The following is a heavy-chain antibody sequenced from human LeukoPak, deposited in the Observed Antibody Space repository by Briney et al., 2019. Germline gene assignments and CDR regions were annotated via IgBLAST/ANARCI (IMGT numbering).Heavy chain of an antibody. Sequence: PSETLSLTCAVSGYSISSGYYWGWIRQTPGKGLEWIGSIYQSGSTYYNPSLKSRVTISVDTSKNQFSLNPSSVTAADTAVYYCARRVAAGGTRWFDPWGQGTLVTVSS. CDR3: ARRVAAGGTRWFDP. J-gene: IGHJ5*02. CDR2: IYQSGST. D-gene: IGHD6-13*01. CDR1: GYSISSGYY. V-gene: IGHV4-38-2*01.